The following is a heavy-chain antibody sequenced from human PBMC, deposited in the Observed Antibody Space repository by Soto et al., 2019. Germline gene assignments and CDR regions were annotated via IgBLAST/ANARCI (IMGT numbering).Heavy chain of an antibody. J-gene: IGHJ4*02. D-gene: IGHD3-16*02. CDR2: TYYRSKWYN. CDR1: GDSVSSNSAA. CDR3: ARGSADYDYIWGRYRPGFDY. Sequence: SQTLSLTCAISGDSVSSNSAAWHWIRQSPSRGLEWLGRTYYRSKWYNDYAVSVKSRITINPDTSKNQFSLQLNSVTPEDTAVYYCARGSADYDYIWGRYRPGFDYWGQGTLVTVSS. V-gene: IGHV6-1*01.